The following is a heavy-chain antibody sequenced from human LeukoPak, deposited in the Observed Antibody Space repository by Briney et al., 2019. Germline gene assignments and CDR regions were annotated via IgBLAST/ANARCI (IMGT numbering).Heavy chain of an antibody. Sequence: GGSLRLSCAASGFTFSDYYMIWIRQAPGKGLESVSYIPISGSTIYYADSVRGRFTFSRDNAKNSLYLQMNSLRAEDTAVYYCARVRREVATIGFDYWGQGTLVTVSS. D-gene: IGHD5-12*01. J-gene: IGHJ4*02. V-gene: IGHV3-11*04. CDR3: ARVRREVATIGFDY. CDR2: IPISGSTI. CDR1: GFTFSDYY.